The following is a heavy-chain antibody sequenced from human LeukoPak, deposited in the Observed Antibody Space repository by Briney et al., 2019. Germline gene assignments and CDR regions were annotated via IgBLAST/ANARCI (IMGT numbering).Heavy chain of an antibody. D-gene: IGHD3-22*01. CDR2: ISWNSGSI. Sequence: GGSLRLSCAASGFTFDDYAMHWVRQAPGKGLEWVSGISWNSGSIGYADSVKGRFTISRDNAKNSLYLQMNSLRAEDTALYYCAKGSHDSSGYYASIFYAFDIWGQGTMVTVSS. J-gene: IGHJ3*02. V-gene: IGHV3-9*01. CDR1: GFTFDDYA. CDR3: AKGSHDSSGYYASIFYAFDI.